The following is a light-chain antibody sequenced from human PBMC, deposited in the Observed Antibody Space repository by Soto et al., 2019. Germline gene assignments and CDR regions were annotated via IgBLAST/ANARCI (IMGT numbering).Light chain of an antibody. Sequence: EIVMTQSPATLTVSPGERATLSCRASQSVGSYLTWYQQKPGQAPWLLIYLTSTRATGVPARFSGSGSGTEFTLTISSLQSDDSAVYYCQQHNGWPLTFGGGTKV. CDR2: LTS. CDR1: QSVGSY. CDR3: QQHNGWPLT. J-gene: IGKJ4*01. V-gene: IGKV3-15*01.